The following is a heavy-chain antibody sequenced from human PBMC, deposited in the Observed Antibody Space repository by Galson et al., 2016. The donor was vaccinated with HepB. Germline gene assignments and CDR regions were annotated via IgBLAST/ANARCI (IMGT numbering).Heavy chain of an antibody. V-gene: IGHV4-59*12. CDR3: ARGVLRLSSFDY. D-gene: IGHD2/OR15-2a*01. Sequence: ETLSLTCTVSGGSISTYHWSWIRQPPGKGLEWIGYSDYSGSTNYNPSLKSRVTISVDTSKNQFSLKLSSVTAADTALYYCARGVLRLSSFDYWGQGTLVTVSS. CDR2: SDYSGST. CDR1: GGSISTYH. J-gene: IGHJ4*02.